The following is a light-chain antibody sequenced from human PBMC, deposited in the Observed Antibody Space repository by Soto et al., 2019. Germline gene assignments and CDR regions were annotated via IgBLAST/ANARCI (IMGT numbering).Light chain of an antibody. CDR1: QSVSSSY. CDR2: GAS. V-gene: IGKV3-20*01. J-gene: IGKJ4*01. Sequence: EIVLTQSPGTLSLSPGERATLSCRASQSVSSSYLAWYQQKPGQAPGLLIYGASSRATGIPDRFSGSGSGTDFTLTISRLEPEDFAVYYCQQYGDSTLTFGGGTKVDIK. CDR3: QQYGDSTLT.